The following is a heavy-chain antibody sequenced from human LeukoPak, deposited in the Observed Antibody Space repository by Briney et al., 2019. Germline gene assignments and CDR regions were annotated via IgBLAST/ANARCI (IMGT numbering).Heavy chain of an antibody. D-gene: IGHD3-10*01. CDR2: IYYSGST. Sequence: SETLSLTCTVSGGSISSYYWSWIRQPPGKGLEWIGYIYYSGSTNYNPSLKSRVTISVDTSKNQFSLKLSSVTAADTAVYYCARGSLAMVRGNWFDPWGQGTLVTVSS. V-gene: IGHV4-59*01. CDR3: ARGSLAMVRGNWFDP. J-gene: IGHJ5*02. CDR1: GGSISSYY.